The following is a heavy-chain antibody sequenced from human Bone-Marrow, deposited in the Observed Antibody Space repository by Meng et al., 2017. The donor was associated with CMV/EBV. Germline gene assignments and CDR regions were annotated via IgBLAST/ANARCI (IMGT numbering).Heavy chain of an antibody. D-gene: IGHD3-22*01. V-gene: IGHV3-11*01. Sequence: ASGFTFSDYYMSWIRQAPGKGLEWVSYISSSGSIINYGDSVKGRFTISRDNAKNSLYLQMNSLRSEDTAVYYCARVYDSSGYYYLVYWGQGTLVTVSS. CDR2: ISSSGSII. CDR1: GFTFSDYY. J-gene: IGHJ4*02. CDR3: ARVYDSSGYYYLVY.